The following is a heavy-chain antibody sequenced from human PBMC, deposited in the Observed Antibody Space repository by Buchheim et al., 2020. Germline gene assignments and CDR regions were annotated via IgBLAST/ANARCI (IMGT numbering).Heavy chain of an antibody. CDR2: IYYSGTT. CDR3: ARGLWMATLNDY. D-gene: IGHD5-24*01. Sequence: QVQLQESGPGLVKPSETLSLTCTVSGGSISSYYWSWIRQPPGKGLEWIGYIYYSGTTNYNPSLKSRVTISVDTSKNQFSLKLSSVTAADTAVYYCARGLWMATLNDYWGKGTL. CDR1: GGSISSYY. V-gene: IGHV4-59*01. J-gene: IGHJ4*02.